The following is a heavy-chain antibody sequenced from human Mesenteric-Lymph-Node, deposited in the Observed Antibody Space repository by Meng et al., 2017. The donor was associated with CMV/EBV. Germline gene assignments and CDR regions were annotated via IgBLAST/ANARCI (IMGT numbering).Heavy chain of an antibody. CDR2: IYYSGST. D-gene: IGHD2-2*01. CDR3: ASQGVPAADNPYYSYYGMDV. Sequence: SNPLSLPCPVSGGSISSSSCYWGWIRQPPGKGLEWIGTIYYSGSTYYNPSLEGRVTLSVDTYKKQFSLKLSSVTAADTAVYYCASQGVPAADNPYYSYYGMDVWGQGTTVTVSS. J-gene: IGHJ6*02. CDR1: GGSISSSSCY. V-gene: IGHV4-39*01.